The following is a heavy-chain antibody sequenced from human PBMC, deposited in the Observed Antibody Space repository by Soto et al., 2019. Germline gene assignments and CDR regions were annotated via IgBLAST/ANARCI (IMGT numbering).Heavy chain of an antibody. V-gene: IGHV4-39*01. CDR1: GGSISSSIYD. CDR2: SYYTGST. Sequence: ADTLSLTCTVSGGSISSSIYDLGWIRQPPGKGLEWVGSSYYTGSTDYNPSIKSRVTISVDTSKNQFSLKLSSVTAADTAVYYCARLVVVEYSSSSAGTQYPPFDYWGQGTLVTVSS. D-gene: IGHD6-6*01. J-gene: IGHJ4*02. CDR3: ARLVVVEYSSSSAGTQYPPFDY.